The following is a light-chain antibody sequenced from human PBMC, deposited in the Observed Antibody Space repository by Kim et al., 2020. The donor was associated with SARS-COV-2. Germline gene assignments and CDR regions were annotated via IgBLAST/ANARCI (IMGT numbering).Light chain of an antibody. CDR1: SSDVGGYNY. CDR2: DVI. J-gene: IGLJ3*02. Sequence: GPSITVSCSGTSSDVGGYNYVSWYQQHPGKAPKLMIYDVINRPSGVSNRFSGSKSGNTASLTISGLQAEDETDYYCSSYTSSSTWVFGGGTKLTVL. V-gene: IGLV2-14*04. CDR3: SSYTSSSTWV.